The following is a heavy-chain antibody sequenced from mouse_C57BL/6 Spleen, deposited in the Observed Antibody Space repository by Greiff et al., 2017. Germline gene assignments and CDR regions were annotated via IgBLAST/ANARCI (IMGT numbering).Heavy chain of an antibody. D-gene: IGHD1-1*01. V-gene: IGHV1-15*01. J-gene: IGHJ2*01. CDR1: GYTFTDSE. Sequence: VKLMESGAELVRPGASVTLSCKASGYTFTDSELHWVKQTPVHGLEWIGAIDPETGGTAYNQKFKGKAILTADKSSSTAYMELRGLTSEDSAVYYCTRGDYYGSSYNDWGQGTTRTVSS. CDR2: IDPETGGT. CDR3: TRGDYYGSSYND.